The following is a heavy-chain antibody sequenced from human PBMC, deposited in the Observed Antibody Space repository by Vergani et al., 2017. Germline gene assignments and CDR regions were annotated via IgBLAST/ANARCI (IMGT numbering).Heavy chain of an antibody. D-gene: IGHD6-19*01. V-gene: IGHV4-4*07. Sequence: QVQLQESGPGLVKPSETLSLTCTVSGGSISSYYWSWIRQPAGTGLEWIGRIYTSGSTNYNPSLKSRVTMSVDTSKNQFSLKLSSVTAADTAVYYCARDRDSSGWYSEFDYWGQGTLVTVSS. J-gene: IGHJ4*02. CDR1: GGSISSYY. CDR3: ARDRDSSGWYSEFDY. CDR2: IYTSGST.